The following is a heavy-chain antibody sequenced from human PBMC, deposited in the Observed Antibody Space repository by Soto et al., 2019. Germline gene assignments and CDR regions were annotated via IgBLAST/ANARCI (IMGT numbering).Heavy chain of an antibody. CDR1: GGRFSSYC. V-gene: IGHV3-7*03. CDR2: IKEDGGEQ. J-gene: IGHJ5*02. Sequence: PWVSXSLSCAASGGRFSSYCRSWLRHAPGKGRELVANIKEDGGEQHYVDSVKGRFTISRYNTENSLFLQMNNLRAEDSAIYYCAINTYTVHHWLDPWGQGTQVTVSS. D-gene: IGHD2-2*02. CDR3: AINTYTVHHWLDP.